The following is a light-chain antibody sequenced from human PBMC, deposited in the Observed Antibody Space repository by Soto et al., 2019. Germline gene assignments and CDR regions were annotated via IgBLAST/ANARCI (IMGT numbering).Light chain of an antibody. CDR2: DAS. CDR3: HHYVSSPLT. V-gene: IGKV3-20*01. J-gene: IGKJ2*01. CDR1: QSVNSNL. Sequence: EIVLTQSPGTLSLSPGEGATVSCRASQSVNSNLLAWFQQKPGQAPRLLIHDASRRATGIPDRFSGSGSGTDFTLSIRSLEPEDFAVYYCHHYVSSPLTFGQGTKLEIK.